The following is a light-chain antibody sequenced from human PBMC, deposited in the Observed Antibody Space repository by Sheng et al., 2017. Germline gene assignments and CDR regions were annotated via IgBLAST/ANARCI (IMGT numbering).Light chain of an antibody. Sequence: SYDLTQPPLVSVSPGQTASITCSGDNLGNRYTSWYQQKPGQSPVLVIYRNTKRPSGIPERFSGSYSGNTATLTISGTQTMDEGDYYCQAWDSATGVFGPGTKVTVL. CDR3: QAWDSATGV. CDR1: NLGNRY. V-gene: IGLV3-1*01. CDR2: RNT. J-gene: IGLJ1*01.